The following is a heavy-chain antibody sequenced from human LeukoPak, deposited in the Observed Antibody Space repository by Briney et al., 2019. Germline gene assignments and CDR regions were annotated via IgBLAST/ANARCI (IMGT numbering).Heavy chain of an antibody. CDR3: ARGQSGSYYDYYYYYMDV. D-gene: IGHD1-26*01. Sequence: SETLSLTCAVYGGSFSGYYWSWIRQPPGRGLEWIGEINHSGSTNYNPSLKSRVTISVDTSKNQFSLKLSSVTAADTAVYYCARGQSGSYYDYYYYYMDVWGKGTTVTVSS. J-gene: IGHJ6*03. CDR1: GGSFSGYY. V-gene: IGHV4-34*01. CDR2: INHSGST.